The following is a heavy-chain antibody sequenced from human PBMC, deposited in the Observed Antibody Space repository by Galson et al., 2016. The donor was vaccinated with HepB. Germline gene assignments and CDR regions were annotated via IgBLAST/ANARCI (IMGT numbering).Heavy chain of an antibody. CDR3: ARDRRVWNSDYYYYNGMDV. CDR2: IWYDGSNK. D-gene: IGHD1-26*01. J-gene: IGHJ6*02. CDR1: GFTFSSYA. Sequence: SLRLSCAASGFTFSSYALHWVRQAPGKGLEWVALIWYDGSNKYYADSVKGRFAISRDNSKNTLYLQMNSLRAEDTAVYYCARDRRVWNSDYYYYNGMDVWGQGTTVTVSS. V-gene: IGHV3-33*01.